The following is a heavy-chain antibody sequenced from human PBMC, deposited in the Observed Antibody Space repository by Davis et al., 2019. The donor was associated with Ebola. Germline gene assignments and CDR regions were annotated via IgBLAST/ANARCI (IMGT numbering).Heavy chain of an antibody. J-gene: IGHJ6*02. V-gene: IGHV4-34*01. CDR2: INPTGGT. CDR3: SRVRRIEVPVTGGHYYFYGMDV. CDR1: GGSLNPFY. D-gene: IGHD2-21*01. Sequence: PSETLSLTCDVYGGSLNPFYWSWIRQPPEGGLEWIGEINPTGGTNYNSSLTSRVTISMDASKNGISLRLSSVTSADTAVYFCSRVRRIEVPVTGGHYYFYGMDVWGQGTSVTVSS.